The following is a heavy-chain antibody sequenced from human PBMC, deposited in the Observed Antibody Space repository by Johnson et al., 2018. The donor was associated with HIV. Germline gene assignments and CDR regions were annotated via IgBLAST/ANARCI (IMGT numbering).Heavy chain of an antibody. CDR1: GFTFGDYA. J-gene: IGHJ3*02. CDR2: IYSGGST. V-gene: IGHV3-66*01. Sequence: VQVLESGGGVAQPGRSLRLSCTTSGFTFGDYAMNWVRQAPGKGLEWVAVIYSGGSTYYAESVKGRFTISRDNSKNTLYLQMNSLRAEDTAVYYCASDNGGTKDAFDMWGQGTMVTVSS. CDR3: ASDNGGTKDAFDM. D-gene: IGHD3-10*01.